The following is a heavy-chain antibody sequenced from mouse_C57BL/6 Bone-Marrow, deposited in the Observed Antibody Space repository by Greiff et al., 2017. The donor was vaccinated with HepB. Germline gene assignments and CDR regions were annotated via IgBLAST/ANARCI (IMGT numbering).Heavy chain of an antibody. D-gene: IGHD1-1*01. CDR1: GFTFSDYG. CDR2: LSSGSSTI. Sequence: EVKLMESGGGLVKPGGSLKLSCAASGFTFSDYGMHWVRQAPEKGLEWVAYLSSGSSTIYYADTVKGRFTISRDNAKNTLFLQMTSLRSEDTAMYYCARQGYYYGSSFRYFDVWGTGTTVTVSS. J-gene: IGHJ1*03. V-gene: IGHV5-17*01. CDR3: ARQGYYYGSSFRYFDV.